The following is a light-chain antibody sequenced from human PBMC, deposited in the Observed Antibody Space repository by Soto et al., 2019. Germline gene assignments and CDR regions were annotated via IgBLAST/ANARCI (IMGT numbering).Light chain of an antibody. CDR3: QQYDDLPIT. CDR2: DAS. CDR1: QDISDF. Sequence: DIQMTQSPSSVFASVGDRVTITCQASQDISDFLNWYQQKPGKAPKLLIYDASNLQIGVPPRFSGGGSGTDFTFTISSLQPDDSGTYYCQQYDDLPITFGQGTRLEIK. J-gene: IGKJ5*01. V-gene: IGKV1-33*01.